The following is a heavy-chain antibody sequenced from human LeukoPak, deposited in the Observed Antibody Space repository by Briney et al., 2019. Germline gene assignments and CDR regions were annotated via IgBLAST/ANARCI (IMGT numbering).Heavy chain of an antibody. D-gene: IGHD2-8*01. CDR3: AREPLGTKGFGSY. V-gene: IGHV3-23*01. CDR1: EFTFSSYA. CDR2: ISSSGSAT. Sequence: GGSLRLSCAASEFTFSSYAMSWVRQAPGKGLEWVSLISSSGSATYYADSVKGRFTISRDNSKNTLYLQMNSLRAEDTAVYYCAREPLGTKGFGSYWGQGTLVTVSS. J-gene: IGHJ4*02.